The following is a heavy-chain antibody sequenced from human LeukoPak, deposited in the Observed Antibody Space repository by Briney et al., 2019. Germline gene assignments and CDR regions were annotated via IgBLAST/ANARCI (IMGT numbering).Heavy chain of an antibody. CDR1: GGSFSGYY. D-gene: IGHD2-2*01. CDR2: INHSGST. CDR3: ASDCSSTSCHST. J-gene: IGHJ5*02. V-gene: IGHV4-34*01. Sequence: SETLSLTCAVYGGSFSGYYWNWIRQPPGKGLEWIGEINHSGSTNYNPSLKSRVTISVDTSKNQFSLKLSSVTAADTAVYYCASDCSSTSCHSTWGQGTLVTVSS.